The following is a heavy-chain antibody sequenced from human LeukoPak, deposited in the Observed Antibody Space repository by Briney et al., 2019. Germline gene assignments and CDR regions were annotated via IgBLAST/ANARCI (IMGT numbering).Heavy chain of an antibody. V-gene: IGHV4-39*01. CDR1: GGSIISSSYY. D-gene: IGHD1-14*01. CDR3: ARRKRIGTKSAWGY. Sequence: SSETLSLTCTVSGGSIISSSYYWGRIRQPPGKGLEWIGSIYYSGSTYYNPSLKSRVTISVDTSKNQFSLKLSSVTAADTAVYYCARRKRIGTKSAWGYWGQGTPVTVSS. J-gene: IGHJ4*02. CDR2: IYYSGST.